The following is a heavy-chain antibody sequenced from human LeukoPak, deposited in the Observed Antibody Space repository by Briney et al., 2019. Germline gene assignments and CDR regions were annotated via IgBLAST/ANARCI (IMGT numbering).Heavy chain of an antibody. CDR1: GYSISSGYY. CDR2: IYHSGST. CDR3: ARVYNWNSSGLGAPRD. J-gene: IGHJ4*02. V-gene: IGHV4-38-2*02. Sequence: SETLSLTCTVSGYSISSGYYWGWIRQPPGKGLERIGSIYHSGSTYYNPSLKSRVTISVDTSKNQFSLKLSSVTAADTAVYYCARVYNWNSSGLGAPRDWGRGTQVTVSS. D-gene: IGHD1-7*01.